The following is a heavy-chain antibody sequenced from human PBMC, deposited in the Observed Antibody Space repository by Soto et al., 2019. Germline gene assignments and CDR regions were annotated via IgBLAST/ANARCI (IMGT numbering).Heavy chain of an antibody. CDR3: ANDVMGSPDY. CDR1: GFNFSTYG. V-gene: IGHV3-30*18. J-gene: IGHJ4*02. D-gene: IGHD2-8*01. CDR2: ISYDGGEK. Sequence: QVQLVESGGGVVQPGRSLRLSCAASGFNFSTYGVHWVRQAPGKGLEWVGVISYDGGEKYYADSVKGRFTISRDNSKDTLYLQMNSLSPEDTAVYYCANDVMGSPDYWGQGTVVTVSS.